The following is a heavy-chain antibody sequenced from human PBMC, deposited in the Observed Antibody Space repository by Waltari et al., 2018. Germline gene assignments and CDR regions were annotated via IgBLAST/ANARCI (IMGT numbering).Heavy chain of an antibody. D-gene: IGHD3-9*01. CDR3: ARELLDRYFDWLYIDY. J-gene: IGHJ4*02. V-gene: IGHV3-66*01. CDR2: IYRGGST. CDR1: GVTVSNNY. Sequence: EVRLVESGGRLVQPGGSLRLSCVASGVTVSNNYMTWVRQAPGKGLEWVAVIYRGGSTYYADSVKGRFTISRDNSKNTVYLQMNSLRVEDTAVYFCARELLDRYFDWLYIDYWGQGTLVTVSS.